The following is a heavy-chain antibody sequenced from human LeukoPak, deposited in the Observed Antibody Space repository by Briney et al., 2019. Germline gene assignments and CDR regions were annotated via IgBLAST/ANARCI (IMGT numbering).Heavy chain of an antibody. J-gene: IGHJ4*02. CDR3: ARDGTYGGTPVDY. D-gene: IGHD4-23*01. Sequence: GGSLRLSCAASGFTFSSYWMSWVPQAPGKGLEWVANIKQDGSEKYYVDSVKGRFTISRDNAKNSLYLQMNSLRAEDTAVYYCARDGTYGGTPVDYWGQGTLVTVSS. CDR1: GFTFSSYW. V-gene: IGHV3-7*01. CDR2: IKQDGSEK.